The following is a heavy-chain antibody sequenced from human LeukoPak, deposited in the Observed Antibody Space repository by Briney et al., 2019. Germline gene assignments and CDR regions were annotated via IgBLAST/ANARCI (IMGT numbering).Heavy chain of an antibody. V-gene: IGHV4-4*07. D-gene: IGHD6-6*01. CDR3: ARDPGLVAARPGYYYYYMDV. CDR1: GGSISGYY. Sequence: SETLSLTCTVSGGSISGYYWSWIRQPAGKGLEWIGRIYTSGSTNYNPSLKSRVTMSVDTSKNQFSLKLSSVTAADTAVYYCARDPGLVAARPGYYYYYMDVWGKGTTVTVSS. CDR2: IYTSGST. J-gene: IGHJ6*03.